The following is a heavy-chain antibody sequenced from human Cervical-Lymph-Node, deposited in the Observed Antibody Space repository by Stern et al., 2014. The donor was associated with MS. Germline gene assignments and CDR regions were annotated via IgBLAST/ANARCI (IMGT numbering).Heavy chain of an antibody. Sequence: VQLVQSGAEVKKPGSSVKVSCKASGGTFSSYAISWVRQAPGQGLEWMGAIIPIFGTANYAQKFQGRVTITADESTSTAYMELSSLRSEDTAVYYCASRANYGDYRGPILSVGMDVWGQGTTVTVSS. CDR2: IIPIFGTA. J-gene: IGHJ6*02. CDR3: ASRANYGDYRGPILSVGMDV. V-gene: IGHV1-69*01. D-gene: IGHD4-17*01. CDR1: GGTFSSYA.